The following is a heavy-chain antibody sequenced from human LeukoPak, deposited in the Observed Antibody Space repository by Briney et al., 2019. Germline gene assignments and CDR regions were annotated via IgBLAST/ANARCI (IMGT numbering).Heavy chain of an antibody. V-gene: IGHV3-30*02. CDR1: GFTFSSYG. J-gene: IGHJ4*02. CDR2: IRYDGSNK. D-gene: IGHD3-10*01. CDR3: AKSNQALLWFGELSFDY. Sequence: TGGSLRLSCAASGFTFSSYGMHWVRQAPGKGLEWVAFIRYDGSNKYYADSVKGRFTISRDNSKNTLYLQMNSLGAEDTAVYYCAKSNQALLWFGELSFDYWGQGTLVTVSS.